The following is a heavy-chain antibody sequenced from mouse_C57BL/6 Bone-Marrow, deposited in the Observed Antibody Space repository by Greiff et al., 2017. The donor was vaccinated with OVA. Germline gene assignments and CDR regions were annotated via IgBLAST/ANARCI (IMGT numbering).Heavy chain of an antibody. CDR2: IDPSDSYT. Sequence: VQLQQPGAELVMPGASVKLSCKASGYTFTSYWMHWVKQRPGQGLEWIGEIDPSDSYTNYNQKFKGKSTLTVDKSSSTAYMQLSSLTSEDSAVYDCAREGIITTASDYWGQGTSVTVSS. V-gene: IGHV1-69*01. CDR3: AREGIITTASDY. D-gene: IGHD1-1*01. CDR1: GYTFTSYW. J-gene: IGHJ4*01.